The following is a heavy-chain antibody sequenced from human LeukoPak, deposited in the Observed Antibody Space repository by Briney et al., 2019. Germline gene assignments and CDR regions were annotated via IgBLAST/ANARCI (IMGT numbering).Heavy chain of an antibody. CDR3: ASPVVTLTVEH. Sequence: TSETLSLTCTVSGGSVSSGSNYWSWIRQPPGKGLEWIGYIHYSGSTSHNPSLKSRVTISVDTSKNQFSLKLSSVTAADTAVYYCASPVVTLTVEHWGQGTLVTVSS. CDR2: IHYSGST. V-gene: IGHV4-61*01. CDR1: GGSVSSGSNY. J-gene: IGHJ1*01. D-gene: IGHD4-23*01.